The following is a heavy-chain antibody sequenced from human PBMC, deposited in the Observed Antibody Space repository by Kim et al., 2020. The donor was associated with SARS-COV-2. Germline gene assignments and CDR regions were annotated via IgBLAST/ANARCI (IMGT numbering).Heavy chain of an antibody. J-gene: IGHJ6*02. CDR1: GFTFSSYW. Sequence: GGSLRLSCAASGFTFSSYWMSWVRQAPGKGLEWVANIKQGGSEKYYVDSVKGRFTISRDNAKNSLYLQMNSLRAEDTAVYYCARGIWSAFPLGYFDWSPGYYGMELWGQGTTVTVSS. D-gene: IGHD3-9*01. CDR2: IKQGGSEK. CDR3: ARGIWSAFPLGYFDWSPGYYGMEL. V-gene: IGHV3-7*03.